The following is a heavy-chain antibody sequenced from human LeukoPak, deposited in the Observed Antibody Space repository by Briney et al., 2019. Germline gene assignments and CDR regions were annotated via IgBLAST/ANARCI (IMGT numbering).Heavy chain of an antibody. Sequence: SETLSLTCAVSGGSISSENWWSWVRQPPGKGLEWVGEIYHSGGTNYNPSLKSRVTVSVDKSTNQFSLTLTSVTAADTAVYYCARYGSGNYYNVQFDYWGQGTLVTVSS. CDR3: ARYGSGNYYNVQFDY. CDR1: GGSISSENW. CDR2: IYHSGGT. D-gene: IGHD3-10*01. V-gene: IGHV4-4*02. J-gene: IGHJ4*02.